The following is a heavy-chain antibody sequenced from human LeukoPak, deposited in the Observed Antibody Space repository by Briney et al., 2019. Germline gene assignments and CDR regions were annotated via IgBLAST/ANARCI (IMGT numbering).Heavy chain of an antibody. CDR2: IYSGDNT. CDR1: GFSVSTNY. J-gene: IGHJ3*01. Sequence: PGGSLRLSCAASGFSVSTNYMSWVRQAPGKGLQWVSVIYSGDNTYYADSVRGRFTISRDNSENTLYLQMSSLRADDTAVYFCAREGSGYTYGYNDAFDLWGRGTMVTVSS. V-gene: IGHV3-53*01. CDR3: AREGSGYTYGYNDAFDL. D-gene: IGHD5-18*01.